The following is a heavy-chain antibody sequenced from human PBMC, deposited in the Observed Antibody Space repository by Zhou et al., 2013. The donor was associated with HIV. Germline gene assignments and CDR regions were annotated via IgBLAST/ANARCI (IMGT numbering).Heavy chain of an antibody. D-gene: IGHD1-20*01. CDR2: LNPDSGNT. J-gene: IGHJ6*03. V-gene: IGHV1-8*03. Sequence: QVQLVQSGAEVKKPGASVKVSCKASGYTFNNYDINWVRQAPGQGLEWMGWLNPDSGNTGYAQKFQGRIALSWNSSMNTAYMEVNCLKSEDTAVYYCARALNFFYVSFFGFRYSYYYYMDVWGKGTTVTVSS. CDR3: ARALNFFYVSFFGFRYSYYYYMDV. CDR1: GYTFNNYD.